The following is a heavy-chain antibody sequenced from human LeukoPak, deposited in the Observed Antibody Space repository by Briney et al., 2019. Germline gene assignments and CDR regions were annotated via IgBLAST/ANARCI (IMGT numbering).Heavy chain of an antibody. Sequence: GGSLRLSCVGSGFTSIAYALTWARQVPGKGLEWVSGISGGGVTTYYADSVKGRFTISRDNSKNTLYLQMNSLRADDTAIYYCARNQQLGGHSYYYYGMDVWGQGTTVTVSS. V-gene: IGHV3-23*01. J-gene: IGHJ6*02. CDR3: ARNQQLGGHSYYYYGMDV. D-gene: IGHD3-16*01. CDR1: GFTSIAYA. CDR2: ISGGGVTT.